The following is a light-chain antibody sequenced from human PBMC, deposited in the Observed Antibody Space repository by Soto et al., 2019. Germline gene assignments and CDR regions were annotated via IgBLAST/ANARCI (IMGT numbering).Light chain of an antibody. J-gene: IGLJ1*01. CDR3: NSYTSSTACV. CDR2: EVS. Sequence: QSVLTQPASVSGSPGQSITISCTGTSSDVGGYNYVSWYQLHPGKAPKLIIYEVSNRPSGVSNRFSGSKSGNTASLTISGLQAEDEADYYCNSYTSSTACVFGTGTKVTVL. V-gene: IGLV2-14*01. CDR1: SSDVGGYNY.